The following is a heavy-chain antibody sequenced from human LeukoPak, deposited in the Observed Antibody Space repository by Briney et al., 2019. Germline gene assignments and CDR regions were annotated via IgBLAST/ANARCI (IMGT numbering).Heavy chain of an antibody. J-gene: IGHJ4*02. CDR3: ARGAKWAYYFDY. D-gene: IGHD1-26*01. CDR1: AFTFNTYW. V-gene: IGHV3-74*01. Sequence: PGGSLRLSFAASAFTFNTYWMHWVRQVPGRGLEWVSRINGDESSTNYADSVKGRFTISRDNAKDTLYLHMNSLTAEDTAVYYCARGAKWAYYFDYWGQGTLVTVSS. CDR2: INGDESST.